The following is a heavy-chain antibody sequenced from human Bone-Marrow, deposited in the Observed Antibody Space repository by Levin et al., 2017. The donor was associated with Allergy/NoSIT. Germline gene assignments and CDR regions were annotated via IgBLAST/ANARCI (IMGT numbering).Heavy chain of an antibody. CDR1: GVSIHNSF. CDR2: IYSTASS. V-gene: IGHV4-59*01. D-gene: IGHD6-19*01. J-gene: IGHJ6*02. CDR3: ARAGDWESSVWYGTKDYAMEF. Sequence: SRTLSLPCNVSGVSIHNSFWSWIRQPPWKGLEWIGYIYSTASSSYNPSLKNRVTMSIETSKNHVSLKLRSVTASDTAVYYCARAGDWESSVWYGTKDYAMEFWGQGTTVTVSS.